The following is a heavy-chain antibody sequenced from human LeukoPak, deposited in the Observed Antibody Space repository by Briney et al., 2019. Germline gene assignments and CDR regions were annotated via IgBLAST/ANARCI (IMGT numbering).Heavy chain of an antibody. CDR3: VKGQQFILTGYYFDY. CDR1: GFTFNSYA. Sequence: GGSLRLSCSASGFTFNSYAMHWVRQAPGKGLEYVSVISSNGDSTYYAVSLKGRFTISRDSSKSTLYLQMSSLRPEDTAVYYCVKGQQFILTGYYFDYWGQGTLVTVSS. CDR2: ISSNGDST. D-gene: IGHD3-9*01. V-gene: IGHV3-64D*09. J-gene: IGHJ4*02.